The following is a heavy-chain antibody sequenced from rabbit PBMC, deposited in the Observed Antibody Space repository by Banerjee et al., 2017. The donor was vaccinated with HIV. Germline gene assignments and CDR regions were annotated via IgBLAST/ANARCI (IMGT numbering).Heavy chain of an antibody. D-gene: IGHD6-1*01. J-gene: IGHJ4*01. CDR1: GFSFSSGYY. CDR2: IYAGSSGST. Sequence: QSLEESGGDLVKPGASLTLTCTASGFSFSSGYYMCWVRQAPGKGLEWIACIYAGSSGSTYYATWAKGRFTISKTSSTTVTLQMTSLTAADTATYFCARSYYIYGYDNYAYFNLWGPGTLVTVS. CDR3: ARSYYIYGYDNYAYFNL. V-gene: IGHV1S40*01.